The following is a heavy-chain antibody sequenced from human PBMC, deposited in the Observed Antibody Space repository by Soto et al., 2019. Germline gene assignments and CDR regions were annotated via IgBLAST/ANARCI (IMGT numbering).Heavy chain of an antibody. V-gene: IGHV4-31*03. J-gene: IGHJ5*02. CDR3: ARELELEVNWFDP. D-gene: IGHD1-7*01. Sequence: TLSLTCTVSGGSISSGGYYWSWIRQHPGKGLEWIGYIYYSGSTYYNPSLKSRVTISVDTSKNQFSLKLSSVTAADTAVYYCARELELEVNWFDPWGQGTLVTVSS. CDR2: IYYSGST. CDR1: GGSISSGGYY.